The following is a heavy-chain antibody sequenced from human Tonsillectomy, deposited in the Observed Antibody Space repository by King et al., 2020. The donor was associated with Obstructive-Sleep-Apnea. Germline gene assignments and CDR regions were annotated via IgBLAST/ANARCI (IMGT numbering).Heavy chain of an antibody. CDR2: IKHIGST. CDR1: GGSFSDYY. V-gene: IGHV4-34*01. J-gene: IGHJ5*02. CDR3: ARGSGAAAVNWFDP. Sequence: VQLQQWGAGLLKPSETLSLTCAVFGGSFSDYYWSWILQPPGKGLELIGEIKHIGSTHYNPSLKSRVIISVDTSKNQFSLRLNSVTAADTAVYYCARGSGAAAVNWFDPWGQGTLVTVSS. D-gene: IGHD6-13*01.